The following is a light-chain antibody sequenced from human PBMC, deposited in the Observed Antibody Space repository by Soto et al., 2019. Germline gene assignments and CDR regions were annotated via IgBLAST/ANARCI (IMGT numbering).Light chain of an antibody. Sequence: AIRMTQSPSSLSASTGDRVTITCRASQGISSYLAWYQQKPGKAPKLLIYAASTLQSGVPSRFSCSGSGTDFTLTISCLQSEDFATYYCQQYYSYPTFGQGTKVEIK. J-gene: IGKJ1*01. CDR3: QQYYSYPT. CDR2: AAS. CDR1: QGISSY. V-gene: IGKV1-8*01.